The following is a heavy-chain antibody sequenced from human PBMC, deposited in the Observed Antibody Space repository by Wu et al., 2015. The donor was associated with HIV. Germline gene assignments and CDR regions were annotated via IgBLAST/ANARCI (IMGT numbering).Heavy chain of an antibody. D-gene: IGHD3-9*01. Sequence: QVQLVQSGAEVKKPGSSVKVSCKASGGTFSTYAISWVRQAPGQGLEWMGGIIPIFDTPVYAQKFQGRVTITTDESTNTAYMELSSLTSEDTAVYYCARGLRDILTGYYSAFEYWGQGTLVIVSS. CDR2: IIPIFDTP. V-gene: IGHV1-69*05. CDR1: GGTFSTYA. J-gene: IGHJ4*02. CDR3: ARGLRDILTGYYSAFEY.